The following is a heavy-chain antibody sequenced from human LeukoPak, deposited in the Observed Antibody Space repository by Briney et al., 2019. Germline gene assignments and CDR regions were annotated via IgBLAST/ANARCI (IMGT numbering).Heavy chain of an antibody. V-gene: IGHV3-21*01. CDR1: GFTFSSYS. Sequence: GGPLRLSCAASGFTFSSYSMNWVRQAPGKGLEWVSSISSSSSYIYYADSVKGRFTISRDNAKNSLYLQMNSLRAEDTAVYYCARYVYGVVTSFDYWGQGTLVTVSS. CDR2: ISSSSSYI. CDR3: ARYVYGVVTSFDY. D-gene: IGHD3-3*01. J-gene: IGHJ4*02.